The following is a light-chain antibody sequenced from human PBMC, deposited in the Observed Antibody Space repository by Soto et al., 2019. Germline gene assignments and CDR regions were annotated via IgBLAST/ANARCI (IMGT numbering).Light chain of an antibody. CDR2: DAF. CDR3: QQRNRWPPVT. CDR1: PSVSNS. Sequence: ESVLTQSPATLSLSPGERATLSCRASPSVSNSLAWYQHKPGQVPRLLIYDAFNSATGVPNRFSGSGSGTDFTLTISSLEPEDLAVYYCQQRNRWPPVTFGGGTRVEIK. V-gene: IGKV3-11*01. J-gene: IGKJ4*02.